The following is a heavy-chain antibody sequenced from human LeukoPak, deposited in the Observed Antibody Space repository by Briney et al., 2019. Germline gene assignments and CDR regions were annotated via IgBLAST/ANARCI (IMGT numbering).Heavy chain of an antibody. CDR3: PRVAKERVGGVYYFDY. CDR2: IGSAVNT. J-gene: IGHJ4*02. Sequence: SGGPRISCCASCVSIFSYDKSDVRHYPGEKVEWVASVIGSAVNTYYAGSVKGRFTISSENAKNSVNLQTNSLRPGDMAVYYCPRVAKERVGGVYYFDYWGQETLVTVSS. V-gene: IGHV3-13*01. D-gene: IGHD3-16*01. CDR1: CVSIFSYD.